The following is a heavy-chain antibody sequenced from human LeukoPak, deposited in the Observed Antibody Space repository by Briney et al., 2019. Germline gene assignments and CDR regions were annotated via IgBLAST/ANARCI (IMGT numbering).Heavy chain of an antibody. Sequence: GRSLRLSCAASGFTFSSYAMHWVRQAPGKGLEWVAVISYDGSNKYYADSVKGRFTISRDNSKNTLYLQMNSLRAEDTAVYYCARAYSSSWPPMDWGQGTLVTVSS. J-gene: IGHJ4*02. CDR1: GFTFSSYA. V-gene: IGHV3-30-3*01. D-gene: IGHD6-13*01. CDR2: ISYDGSNK. CDR3: ARAYSSSWPPMD.